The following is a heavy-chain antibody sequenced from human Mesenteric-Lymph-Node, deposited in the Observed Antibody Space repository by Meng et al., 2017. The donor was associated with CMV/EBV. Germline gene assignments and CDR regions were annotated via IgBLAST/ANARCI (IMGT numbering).Heavy chain of an antibody. CDR1: GFSAGDSY. J-gene: IGHJ4*02. Sequence: GESLKISCTVSGFSAGDSYMTWVRQAPGQGLEWVADIKEDGSEKNSVDSVKGRFTISRDNAKNSLYLQMNSLRVEDTAVYYCARVVPGSFDYWGQGTLVTVSS. CDR2: IKEDGSEK. D-gene: IGHD2-2*01. V-gene: IGHV3-7*01. CDR3: ARVVPGSFDY.